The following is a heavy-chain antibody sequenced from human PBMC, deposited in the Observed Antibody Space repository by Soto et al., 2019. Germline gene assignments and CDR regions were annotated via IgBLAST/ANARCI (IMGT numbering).Heavy chain of an antibody. Sequence: EVQLVESGGGLVQPGGSLRLCCAASGFIFNNYWMKWVRQGPGKGLEWVADIKQDGAAKYHVDSVKGRFTISRDNAKNSLYLQRITVKAADTPVYVCATGGWGRNFDLWGCGPGVSV. CDR2: IKQDGAAK. CDR1: GFIFNNYW. D-gene: IGHD1-26*01. V-gene: IGHV3-7*05. J-gene: IGHJ2*01. CDR3: ATGGWGRNFDL.